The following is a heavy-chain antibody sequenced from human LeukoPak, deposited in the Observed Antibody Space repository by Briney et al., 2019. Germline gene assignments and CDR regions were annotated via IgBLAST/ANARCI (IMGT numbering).Heavy chain of an antibody. Sequence: GGSLRLSCAASGFTFSSCDVHWVRQATGKGLEWVSAIGTAGDTYYPGSVKGRFTISRENAKNSLYLQMNSLRAGDTAVYYCARGIGWSYPGDYWGQGTLVTVSS. V-gene: IGHV3-13*01. CDR2: IGTAGDT. J-gene: IGHJ4*02. CDR3: ARGIGWSYPGDY. CDR1: GFTFSSCD. D-gene: IGHD1-26*01.